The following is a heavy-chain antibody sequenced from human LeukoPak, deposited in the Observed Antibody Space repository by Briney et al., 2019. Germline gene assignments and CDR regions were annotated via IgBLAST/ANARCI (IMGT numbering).Heavy chain of an antibody. CDR3: ARGARVVVITPSFDY. CDR1: GGSFSGYY. J-gene: IGHJ4*02. D-gene: IGHD3-22*01. Sequence: PSETLSLTCAVYGGSFSGYYWSWIRQPPGKGLEWIAEINHSGGTNYNSSLKSRVTVSADTSKNQFSLKLSSVTAADTAVYYCARGARVVVITPSFDYWSQGTLVTVSS. CDR2: INHSGGT. V-gene: IGHV4-34*01.